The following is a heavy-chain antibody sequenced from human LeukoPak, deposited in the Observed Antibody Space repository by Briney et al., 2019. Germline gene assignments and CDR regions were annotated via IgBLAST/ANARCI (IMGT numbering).Heavy chain of an antibody. Sequence: GESLKISCKGSGYSFTSYWIGWVRQMPGKGLEWMGIIYPGDSDTRYSPSFQGQVTISADKSISTAYLQWSSLKASDTAMYYCARGEEMATIKIWGIYYFDYGGQGTLVTVSS. V-gene: IGHV5-51*01. CDR3: ARGEEMATIKIWGIYYFDY. CDR2: IYPGDSDT. CDR1: GYSFTSYW. D-gene: IGHD5-24*01. J-gene: IGHJ4*02.